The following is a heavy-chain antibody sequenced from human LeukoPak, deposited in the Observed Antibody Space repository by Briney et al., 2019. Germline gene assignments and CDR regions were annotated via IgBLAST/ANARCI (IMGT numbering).Heavy chain of an antibody. D-gene: IGHD6-6*01. V-gene: IGHV4-39*01. CDR1: GGPISSSSYS. CDR2: IDYSGST. J-gene: IGHJ4*02. Sequence: SETLSLTCTVSGGPISSSSYSWGWIRQPPGKGLEWIGSIDYSGSTYYNPSLKSRVNISVDTSKNQFSLKLSSVTAADTAVYYCARFLAAKSYSFDYWGQGTLVTVSS. CDR3: ARFLAAKSYSFDY.